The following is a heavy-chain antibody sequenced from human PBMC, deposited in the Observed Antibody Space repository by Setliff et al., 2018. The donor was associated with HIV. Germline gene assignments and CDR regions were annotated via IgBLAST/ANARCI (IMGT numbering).Heavy chain of an antibody. D-gene: IGHD3-3*01. Sequence: PSETLSLTCAVYGGSLDTTYYWGWIRQPPGKGLEWIGNIYHSGSTLYKPSLKSRVTMSVDTSKNQFSLKLTSVTAADTAVYYCARDVMEWFGNYFDNWGQGALVTVS. CDR3: ARDVMEWFGNYFDN. V-gene: IGHV4-38-2*02. CDR1: GGSLDTTYY. J-gene: IGHJ4*02. CDR2: IYHSGST.